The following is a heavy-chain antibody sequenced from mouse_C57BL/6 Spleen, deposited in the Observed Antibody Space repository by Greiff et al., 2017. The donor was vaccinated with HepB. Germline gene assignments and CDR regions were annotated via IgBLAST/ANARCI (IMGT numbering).Heavy chain of an antibody. CDR2: ISSGGSYT. J-gene: IGHJ3*01. CDR3: ARAYYSKGDFAY. CDR1: GFTFSSYG. Sequence: EVMLVESGGDLVKPGGSLKLSCAASGFTFSSYGMSWVRQTPDKRLEWVATISSGGSYTYYPDSVKGRFTISRDNAKNTLYLQMSSLKSEDTAMYYRARAYYSKGDFAYWGQGTLVT. D-gene: IGHD2-5*01. V-gene: IGHV5-6*01.